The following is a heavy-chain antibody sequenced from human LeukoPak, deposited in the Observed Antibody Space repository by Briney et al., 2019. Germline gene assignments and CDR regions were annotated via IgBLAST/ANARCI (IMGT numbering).Heavy chain of an antibody. CDR3: ARVGASVGAIDY. CDR2: IKSDGSIT. D-gene: IGHD1-26*01. J-gene: IGHJ4*02. V-gene: IGHV3-74*01. CDR1: GFTFSSYW. Sequence: PGGSLRLSCAASGFTFSSYWMHWVRHDPGKGLVWVSRIKSDGSITSYADSVKGRFTISRDNAKNTLYLQMYSLRAEDTAVYYCARVGASVGAIDYWGQGTLVTVSS.